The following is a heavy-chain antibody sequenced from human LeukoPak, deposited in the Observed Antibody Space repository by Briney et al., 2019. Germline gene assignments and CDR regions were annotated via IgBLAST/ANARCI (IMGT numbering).Heavy chain of an antibody. J-gene: IGHJ4*02. D-gene: IGHD2-15*01. CDR1: GYTLTELS. Sequence: ASVKVSRKVSGYTLTELSMHWVRQAPGKGLEWMGGFDPEDGETIYAQKFQGRVTMTEDTSTDTAYMELSSLRSEDTAVYYCATDPLSGSCHFDYWGQGTLVTVSS. V-gene: IGHV1-24*01. CDR3: ATDPLSGSCHFDY. CDR2: FDPEDGET.